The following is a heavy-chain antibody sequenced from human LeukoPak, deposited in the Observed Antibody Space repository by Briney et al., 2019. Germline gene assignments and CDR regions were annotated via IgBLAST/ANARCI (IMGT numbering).Heavy chain of an antibody. CDR3: ARGESVAGIATTPD. D-gene: IGHD6-19*01. Sequence: PVKVSCKASGGTFSSYAISWVRQAPGQGLEWMGGIIPNFGTANYAQKFQGRVTITADESTSTAYMELSSLRSEDTAVYYCARGESVAGIATTPDWGQGTLVTVSS. J-gene: IGHJ4*02. CDR1: GGTFSSYA. V-gene: IGHV1-69*13. CDR2: IIPNFGTA.